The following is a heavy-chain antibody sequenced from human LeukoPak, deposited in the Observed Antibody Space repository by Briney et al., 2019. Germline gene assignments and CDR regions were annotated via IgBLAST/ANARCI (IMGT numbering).Heavy chain of an antibody. CDR1: GYTFTSYD. Sequence: GSVKVSCKASGYTFTSYDINWVRQATGQGLEWMGWMNPNSGNTGYAQKFQGRVTITRNTSISTAYMELSSLRSEDTAVYYCARVGATDYYYYYMDVWGKGTTVTISS. D-gene: IGHD1-26*01. CDR3: ARVGATDYYYYYMDV. CDR2: MNPNSGNT. J-gene: IGHJ6*03. V-gene: IGHV1-8*03.